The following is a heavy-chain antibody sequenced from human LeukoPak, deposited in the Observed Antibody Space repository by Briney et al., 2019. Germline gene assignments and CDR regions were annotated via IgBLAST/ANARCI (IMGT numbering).Heavy chain of an antibody. CDR1: GGTFSSYA. J-gene: IGHJ5*02. CDR3: ARGAEQQLLAYWFDP. D-gene: IGHD6-13*01. V-gene: IGHV1-69*13. CDR2: IIPIFGTA. Sequence: ASVKVSCKASGGTFSSYAISWVRQAPGQGPEWMGGIIPIFGTANYAQKFQGRVTITADESTSTAYMELSSLRSEDTAVYYCARGAEQQLLAYWFDPWGQGTLVTVSS.